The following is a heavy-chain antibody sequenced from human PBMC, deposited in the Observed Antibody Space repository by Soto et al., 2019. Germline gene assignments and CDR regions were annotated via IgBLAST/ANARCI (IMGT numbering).Heavy chain of an antibody. V-gene: IGHV4-61*01. D-gene: IGHD1-1*01. CDR1: GGFVSSGSYY. CDR3: ARVERRTATTVVDAFDI. CDR2: MSHSGGT. Sequence: SETLSLTCAVYGGFVSSGSYYWSWIRQPPGKGLEWIGEMSHSGGTHFNPSLKSRVTISVDTSKNQFSLKMSSVTAADTALYYCARVERRTATTVVDAFDIWGPGTMVTVSS. J-gene: IGHJ3*02.